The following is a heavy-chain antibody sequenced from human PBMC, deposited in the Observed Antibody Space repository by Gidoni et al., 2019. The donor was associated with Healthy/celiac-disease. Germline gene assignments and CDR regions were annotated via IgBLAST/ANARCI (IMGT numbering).Heavy chain of an antibody. V-gene: IGHV3-15*01. CDR2: IKSKTDGGTT. CDR3: TSTSVVVPAAIRVY. J-gene: IGHJ4*02. CDR1: GFTFSNAW. D-gene: IGHD2-2*02. Sequence: EVQLVESGGGLVKPGGSLRLPCAASGFTFSNAWMSWVRQAPGKGLEWVGRIKSKTDGGTTDYAAPVKGRFTISRDDSKNTLYLQMNSLKTEDTAVYYCTSTSVVVPAAIRVYWGQGTLVTVSS.